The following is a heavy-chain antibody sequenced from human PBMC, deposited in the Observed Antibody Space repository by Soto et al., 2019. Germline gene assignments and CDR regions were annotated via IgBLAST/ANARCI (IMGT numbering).Heavy chain of an antibody. CDR3: ETDVRQGHCSRGSCYAQPSPWFDP. Sequence: TLSLTCTVSGGSISSGGYYWSWIRQHPGKGLEWIGYIYYSGSTYYNPSLKSRVTISVDTSKNQFSLKLSSVTAADTAVYYCETDVRQGHCSRGSCYAQPSPWFDPWGQGTLVTVSS. J-gene: IGHJ5*02. V-gene: IGHV4-31*03. CDR1: GGSISSGGYY. CDR2: IYYSGST. D-gene: IGHD2-15*01.